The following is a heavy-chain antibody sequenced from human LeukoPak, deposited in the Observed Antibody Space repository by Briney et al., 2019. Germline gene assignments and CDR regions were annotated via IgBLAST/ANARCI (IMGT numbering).Heavy chain of an antibody. Sequence: ASVKVSCKASGYTFTGYYMHWVRQAPGQGLEWMGWINPNSGGTNYAQKFQGWVTMTRDTSISTAYMELSRLRSDDTAVYYCARVPDSSGLYYYYYGMDVWGQGTTVTVSS. D-gene: IGHD3-22*01. CDR1: GYTFTGYY. CDR2: INPNSGGT. J-gene: IGHJ6*01. CDR3: ARVPDSSGLYYYYYGMDV. V-gene: IGHV1-2*04.